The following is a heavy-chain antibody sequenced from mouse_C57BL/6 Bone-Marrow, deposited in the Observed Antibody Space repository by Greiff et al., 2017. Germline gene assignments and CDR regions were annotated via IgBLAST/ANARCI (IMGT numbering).Heavy chain of an antibody. D-gene: IGHD1-1*01. CDR3: ARREYYGSSPRPDAMDY. V-gene: IGHV1-26*01. Sequence: EVKLQQSAPELVKPGASVKISCKASGYTFTDYYMNWVKQSHGKSLEWIGDINPNNGGTSYNQKFKGKATLTVDKSSSTAYMELRSLTSEDSAVYYCARREYYGSSPRPDAMDYWGQGTSVTVSS. CDR1: GYTFTDYY. CDR2: INPNNGGT. J-gene: IGHJ4*01.